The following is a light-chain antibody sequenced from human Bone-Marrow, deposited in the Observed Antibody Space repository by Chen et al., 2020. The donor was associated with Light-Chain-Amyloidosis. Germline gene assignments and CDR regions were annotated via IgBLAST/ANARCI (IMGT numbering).Light chain of an antibody. V-gene: IGLV2-14*01. Sequence: QSALTQPASVSGSPGQSITISCTGTSSDVGGYNYVSWYQQEPGKAPKLMISEVSNGPSGVSNRFSGSKSGNPASLTISGLQAEDEADYYCSSYTSSSTLVFGGGTKLTVL. CDR3: SSYTSSSTLV. J-gene: IGLJ2*01. CDR2: EVS. CDR1: SSDVGGYNY.